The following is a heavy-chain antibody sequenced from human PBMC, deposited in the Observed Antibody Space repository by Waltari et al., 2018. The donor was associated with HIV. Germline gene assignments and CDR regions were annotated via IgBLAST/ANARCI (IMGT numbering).Heavy chain of an antibody. J-gene: IGHJ6*02. Sequence: QVQVVQSGAEVKKPGASVKVSCKVSGFRLSAVSMVWVRQAPGKGLEWVGSYDPEDGEMVYEQKLQGRVSMTEDTSSDTAYMELSSLRSEDTAVYYCTTYRNWNGDYNGMDVWGQGTTVTVSS. CDR1: GFRLSAVS. D-gene: IGHD1-20*01. CDR2: YDPEDGEM. CDR3: TTYRNWNGDYNGMDV. V-gene: IGHV1-24*01.